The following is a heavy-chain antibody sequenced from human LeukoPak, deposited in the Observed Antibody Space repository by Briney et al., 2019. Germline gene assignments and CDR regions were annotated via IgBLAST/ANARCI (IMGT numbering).Heavy chain of an antibody. D-gene: IGHD3-10*01. CDR1: GYTFTSYY. J-gene: IGHJ4*02. CDR3: ARDLNGGLLWFGELFSFDY. V-gene: IGHV1-46*01. CDR2: INPSGGST. Sequence: GASVKVSCKAPGYTFTSYYMHWVRQAPGQGLEWMGIINPSGGSTSYAQKFQGRVTMTRDTSTSTVYTELSSLRSEDTAVYYCARDLNGGLLWFGELFSFDYWGQGTLVTVSS.